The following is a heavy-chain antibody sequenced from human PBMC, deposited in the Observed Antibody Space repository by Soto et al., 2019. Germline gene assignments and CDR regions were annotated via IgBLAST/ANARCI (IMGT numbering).Heavy chain of an antibody. CDR3: AGCPEWSYAMNEAVISTFGLY. D-gene: IGHD3-3*01. V-gene: IGHV1-69*01. CDR1: GDTFSKYA. J-gene: IGHJ4*02. CDR2: IIPIFGAP. Sequence: QVRLVQSGTEVKKPGSSVKVSCQASGDTFSKYAISWVRQAPGQGLEWMGGIIPIFGAPNHAQKFQGRVTITADESTTTVYMELTRLTSEDTAVYYCAGCPEWSYAMNEAVISTFGLYWGQGTVVTVSS.